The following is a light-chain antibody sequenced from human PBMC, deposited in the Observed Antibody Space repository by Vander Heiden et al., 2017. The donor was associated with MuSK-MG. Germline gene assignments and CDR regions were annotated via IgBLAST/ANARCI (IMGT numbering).Light chain of an antibody. V-gene: IGKV1-27*01. J-gene: IGKJ4*01. CDR1: QGINTY. Sequence: DFQLTQSPSSLSASVGDRVTITCRASQGINTYLAWFQQKPGKVPKLLIYAASTLQSGVPSRFSGSGSGTDFTLTISSLHPEDVATYYCQRYNNAVLSFGGGSRVEI. CDR2: AAS. CDR3: QRYNNAVLS.